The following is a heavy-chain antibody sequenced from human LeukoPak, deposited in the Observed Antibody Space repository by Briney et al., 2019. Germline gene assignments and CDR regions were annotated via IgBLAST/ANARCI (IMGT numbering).Heavy chain of an antibody. CDR1: GFTFSSYA. Sequence: GGSLRLSCAASGFTFSSYAMSWVRQASGGGLEWVSGIPGSGVDTFYADSVKGRFTISRDNSKNTLFLQMNSLRAEDTAVYYCAKEVGMYGTPTLDFWGQGTVVTVSS. J-gene: IGHJ4*02. CDR3: AKEVGMYGTPTLDF. D-gene: IGHD1/OR15-1a*01. CDR2: IPGSGVDT. V-gene: IGHV3-23*01.